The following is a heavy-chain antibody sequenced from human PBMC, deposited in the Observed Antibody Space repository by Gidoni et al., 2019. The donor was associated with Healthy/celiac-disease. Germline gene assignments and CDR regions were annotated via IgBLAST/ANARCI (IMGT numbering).Heavy chain of an antibody. CDR3: ARLTPEAVAGTGFDP. Sequence: QLQLQASGQGLVKPSETLSLTCTVSGGSIRSSSYYWGWIRQPPGKGLEWIGSIYYSGSTYYNPSLKSRVTISVDTSKNQFSLKLSSVTAADTAVYYCARLTPEAVAGTGFDPWGQGTLVTVSS. V-gene: IGHV4-39*01. CDR1: GGSIRSSSYY. J-gene: IGHJ5*02. CDR2: IYYSGST. D-gene: IGHD6-19*01.